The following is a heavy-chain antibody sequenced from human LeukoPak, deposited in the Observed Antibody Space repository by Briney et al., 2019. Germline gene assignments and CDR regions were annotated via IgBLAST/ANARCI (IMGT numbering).Heavy chain of an antibody. CDR3: ARLVEMATIFSYYYGMDV. CDR2: INHSGST. V-gene: IGHV4-34*01. Sequence: SETLSLTCAVYGGSFSGYYWSWIRQPPGKGLEWIGEINHSGSTSYNPSLKSRVTLSVDTSKNPFSLKLSSVTAADTAVYYCARLVEMATIFSYYYGMDVWGQGTTVTVSS. D-gene: IGHD5-12*01. CDR1: GGSFSGYY. J-gene: IGHJ6*02.